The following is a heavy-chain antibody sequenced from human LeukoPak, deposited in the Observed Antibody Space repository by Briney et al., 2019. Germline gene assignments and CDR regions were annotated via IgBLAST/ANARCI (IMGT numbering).Heavy chain of an antibody. D-gene: IGHD4-17*01. Sequence: GGSLRLSCAASGFTFSSYAMGWVRQAPGKGLEWVSLISGSGGSTYYADSVKGRFTVSRDNSKNTEYLQMNSLRAEDTAIYYCAKDDDDGAHVVVDHWGQGTLVTVSS. CDR1: GFTFSSYA. J-gene: IGHJ4*02. CDR3: AKDDDDGAHVVVDH. V-gene: IGHV3-23*01. CDR2: ISGSGGST.